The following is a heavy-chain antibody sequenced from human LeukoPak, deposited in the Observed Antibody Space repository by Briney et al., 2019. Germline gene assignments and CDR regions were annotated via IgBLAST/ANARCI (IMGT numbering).Heavy chain of an antibody. V-gene: IGHV3-23*01. CDR1: GFTFSSYG. CDR3: AKEGIAVAGTLGLGFDY. CDR2: ISGSGGST. Sequence: PGGSLRLSCAASGFTFSSYGMSWVRQAPGKGLEWVSAISGSGGSTYYADSVKGRFTISRDNSKNTLYLQMNSLRAEDTAVYYCAKEGIAVAGTLGLGFDYWGQGTLVTVSS. D-gene: IGHD6-19*01. J-gene: IGHJ4*02.